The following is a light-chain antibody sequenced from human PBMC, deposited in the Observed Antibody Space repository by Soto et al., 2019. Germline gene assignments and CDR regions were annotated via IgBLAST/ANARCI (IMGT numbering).Light chain of an antibody. CDR2: GAS. CDR1: QSVSSN. CDR3: QQYNYWPKT. V-gene: IGKV3-15*01. J-gene: IGKJ1*01. Sequence: ETMLTQSPDTLSVSLGERATLSCRASQSVSSNLAWYQQKPGQAPRLLIYGASTRATGIPARFSGSESGTEFTLTISSLQSEDFAVYYCQQYNYWPKTFGQGTKVDIK.